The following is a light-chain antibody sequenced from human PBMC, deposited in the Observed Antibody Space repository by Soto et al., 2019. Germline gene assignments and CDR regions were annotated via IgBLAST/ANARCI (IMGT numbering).Light chain of an antibody. Sequence: DIQLTQSPATLSASVGDRVTITCRASQSISSWLAWYQQEPGKAPKLLIYAASRLQSGVPSRFSGSASGTDFTLTISSLQPEDFATYYCLQDYSYPWTFGQGTKVDIK. CDR3: LQDYSYPWT. V-gene: IGKV1-5*01. J-gene: IGKJ1*01. CDR2: AAS. CDR1: QSISSW.